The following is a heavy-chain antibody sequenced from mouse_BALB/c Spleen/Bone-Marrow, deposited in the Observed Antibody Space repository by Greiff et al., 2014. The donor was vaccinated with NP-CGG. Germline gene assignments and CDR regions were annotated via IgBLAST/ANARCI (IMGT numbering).Heavy chain of an antibody. CDR2: IRSKGNNYAT. Sequence: SGGGLVQPKGSLKLSCAASGFTFNTYAMKWVRQAPGKGLEWVARIRSKGNNYATYYGDSVKDRSTISRDDSQNMLYLQMNNLKTEDTAMYYCVRHMDYWGQGTSVIVSS. V-gene: IGHV10-1*02. CDR1: GFTFNTYA. J-gene: IGHJ4*01. CDR3: VRHMDY.